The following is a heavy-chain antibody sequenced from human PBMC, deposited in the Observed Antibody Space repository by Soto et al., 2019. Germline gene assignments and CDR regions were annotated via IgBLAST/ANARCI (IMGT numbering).Heavy chain of an antibody. CDR1: GFTFSSYS. J-gene: IGHJ6*02. CDR2: ISSSSSYI. D-gene: IGHD3-16*01. CDR3: ARARGWVQDYYYYGMDV. V-gene: IGHV3-21*01. Sequence: EVQLVESGGGLVKPGGSLRLSCAASGFTFSSYSMNWVRQAPGKGLEWVSSISSSSSYIYYADSVKGRFTISRDNAKNSLYLQMNSLRAEDTAVYYCARARGWVQDYYYYGMDVWGQGTTVTVSS.